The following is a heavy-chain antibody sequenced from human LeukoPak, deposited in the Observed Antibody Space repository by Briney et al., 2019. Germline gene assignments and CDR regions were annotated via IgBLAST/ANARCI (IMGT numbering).Heavy chain of an antibody. CDR1: GFTFSSYW. Sequence: GGSLRLSCAASGFTFSSYWMHWVRQDPGKGLLWVSRIDTYGTVTDYADSVKGRFTISRDNAKNTLSLQMNSLRAEDTAIYYCAKLGAGNYYYYYTDVWGKGTTVTISS. J-gene: IGHJ6*03. CDR2: IDTYGTVT. D-gene: IGHD1-26*01. CDR3: AKLGAGNYYYYYTDV. V-gene: IGHV3-74*01.